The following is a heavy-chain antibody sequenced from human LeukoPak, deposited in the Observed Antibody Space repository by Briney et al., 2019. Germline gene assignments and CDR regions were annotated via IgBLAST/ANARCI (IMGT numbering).Heavy chain of an antibody. CDR3: ATEGSTGYYYGMDV. CDR2: IYYSGST. Sequence: PSETLSLTCTVSGGSISSSSYYWGWIRQPPGTGLEWIGNIYYSGSTYYNPSLKRRVTISVDTSKNQYSLKLSSVTAADTAVYYCATEGSTGYYYGMDVWGQGTTVTVSS. CDR1: GGSISSSSYY. J-gene: IGHJ6*02. D-gene: IGHD1-26*01. V-gene: IGHV4-39*01.